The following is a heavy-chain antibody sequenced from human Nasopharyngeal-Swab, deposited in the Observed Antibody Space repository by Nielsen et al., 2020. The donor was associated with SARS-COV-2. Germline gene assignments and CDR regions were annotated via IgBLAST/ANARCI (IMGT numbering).Heavy chain of an antibody. CDR2: ISSSSSYI. CDR3: ARDPYYDILTGYYTN. CDR1: GFTFSSYS. V-gene: IGHV3-21*01. D-gene: IGHD3-9*01. Sequence: GGSLRLSCAASGFTFSSYSMNWVRQAPGKGLEWVSPISSSSSYIYYADSVKGRFTISRDNAKNSLYLQMNSLRAEDTAVYYCARDPYYDILTGYYTNWGQGTLVTVSS. J-gene: IGHJ4*02.